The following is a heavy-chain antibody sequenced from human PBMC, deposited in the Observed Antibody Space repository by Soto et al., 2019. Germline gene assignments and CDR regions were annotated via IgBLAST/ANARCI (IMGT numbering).Heavy chain of an antibody. D-gene: IGHD6-19*01. J-gene: IGHJ4*02. V-gene: IGHV4-61*01. CDR1: GGSVSSGSYY. CDR2: IYYSGST. CDR3: ARGEQWLGGGYFDY. Sequence: PSETLSLTCTVSGGSVSSGSYYWSWIRQPPGKGLEWIGYIYYSGSTNYNPSLKSRVTISVDTSKNQFSLKLSSVTAADTAVYYCARGEQWLGGGYFDYWGQGTLVT.